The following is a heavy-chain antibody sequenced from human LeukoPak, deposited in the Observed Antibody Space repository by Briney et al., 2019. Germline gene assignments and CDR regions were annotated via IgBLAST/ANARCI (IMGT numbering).Heavy chain of an antibody. Sequence: PGGSLRLSCAASGFTFSSYGMSWVRQAPGKGLEWVSAISGSGDSTYYADSVKGRFTISRDNSKNTLYLQMNSLRAEDTAVYYCAKEPSGNHYWYFDLWGRGTLVTVSS. V-gene: IGHV3-23*01. J-gene: IGHJ2*01. D-gene: IGHD1-14*01. CDR2: ISGSGDST. CDR1: GFTFSSYG. CDR3: AKEPSGNHYWYFDL.